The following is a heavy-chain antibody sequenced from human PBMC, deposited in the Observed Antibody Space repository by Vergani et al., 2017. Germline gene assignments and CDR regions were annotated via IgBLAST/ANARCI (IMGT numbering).Heavy chain of an antibody. D-gene: IGHD3/OR15-3a*01. CDR2: ISGSGGST. V-gene: IGHV3-23*01. CDR3: AKGPSDLGNYYYMDV. Sequence: EVQLLESGGGLVQPGGSLRLSCAASGFTFSSYAMSWVRPAPGEGLEWVSTISGSGGSTYYADSVKGRFTISRDNSKNTLYLQMNSLRAADTAVYYCAKGPSDLGNYYYMDVWGKGTTVTVSS. J-gene: IGHJ6*03. CDR1: GFTFSSYA.